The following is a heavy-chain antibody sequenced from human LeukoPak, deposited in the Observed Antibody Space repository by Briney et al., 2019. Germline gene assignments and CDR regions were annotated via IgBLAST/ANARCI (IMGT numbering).Heavy chain of an antibody. J-gene: IGHJ4*02. D-gene: IGHD3-9*01. CDR2: IHYTGAT. CDR3: ARGNILSGQCFDF. CDR1: GGSISSYY. V-gene: IGHV4-34*01. Sequence: SETLSLTCTVSGGSISSYYWSWIRQPPGKGLEWVGEIHYTGATSYNPSLKSRATISIDTSKNQVSLKLSSVTAADTAVYYCARGNILSGQCFDFWGQGALVTVSS.